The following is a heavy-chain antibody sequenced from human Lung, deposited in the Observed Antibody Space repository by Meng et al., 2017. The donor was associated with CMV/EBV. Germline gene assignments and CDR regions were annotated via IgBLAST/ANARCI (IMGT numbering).Heavy chain of an antibody. V-gene: IGHV3-30*02. CDR3: AKDQKEQAVISPGYNAMDV. D-gene: IGHD3-22*01. J-gene: IGHJ6*02. CDR1: EFTFRNYG. Sequence: GESLKISCATSEFTFRNYGIHWVRQAPGKGLEWVAFIRYDGSNKYYADSVKGRFTISRDSYTKTVHLQMNSLRADDTAIFYCAKDQKEQAVISPGYNAMDVWGQGTTVTVSS. CDR2: IRYDGSNK.